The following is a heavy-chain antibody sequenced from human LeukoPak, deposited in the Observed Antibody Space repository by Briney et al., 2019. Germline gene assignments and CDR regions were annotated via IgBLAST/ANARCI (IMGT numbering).Heavy chain of an antibody. CDR3: ARLGSAFDP. CDR2: IYYSGST. Sequence: PSETLSLTCTVSGGSISSYYWSWIRQPPGKGLEWIGYIYYSGSTNYIPSLKSRDTISVDTSKNQFSLKLSSVTAADTAVYYCARLGSAFDPWGQGTLVTVSS. CDR1: GGSISSYY. D-gene: IGHD2-15*01. J-gene: IGHJ5*02. V-gene: IGHV4-59*12.